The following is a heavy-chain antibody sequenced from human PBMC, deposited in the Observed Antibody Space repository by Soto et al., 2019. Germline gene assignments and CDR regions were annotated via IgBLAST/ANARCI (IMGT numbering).Heavy chain of an antibody. V-gene: IGHV4-31*03. CDR2: IYYSGST. CDR1: GGSISSGGYY. Sequence: SETLSLTCTVSGGSISSGGYYWSWIRQHPGKGLEWIGYIYYSGSTYYNPSLKSRVTISVDTSKNQFSLKLSSVTAADTAVYYCVRASQLLSFDYWGQGTLVTVSS. CDR3: VRASQLLSFDY. J-gene: IGHJ4*02. D-gene: IGHD2-2*01.